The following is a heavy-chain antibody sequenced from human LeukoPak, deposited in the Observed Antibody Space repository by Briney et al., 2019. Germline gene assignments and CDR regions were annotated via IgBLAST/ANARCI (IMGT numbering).Heavy chain of an antibody. CDR1: GYTFTDYY. V-gene: IGHV1-69-2*01. CDR2: VDPEDGET. D-gene: IGHD1-26*01. J-gene: IGHJ4*02. Sequence: GASVKVSCKVSGYTFTDYYMHWVQQAPGKGLERMGLVDPEDGETIYAEKFQGRVTITADTSTDTAYMELNSLRSEDTAVYFCATAGGWELPFDYWGQGTLVTVSS. CDR3: ATAGGWELPFDY.